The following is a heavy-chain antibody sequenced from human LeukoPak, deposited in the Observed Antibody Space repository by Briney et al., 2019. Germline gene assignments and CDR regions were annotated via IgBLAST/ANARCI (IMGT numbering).Heavy chain of an antibody. J-gene: IGHJ6*02. CDR3: ARSLGDYGHYYYGMDV. V-gene: IGHV1-69*13. D-gene: IGHD4-17*01. Sequence: SVKVSCKASGGTFSSYAISWVRQAPGQGLGWMGGIIPIFGTANYAQKFQGRVTITADESTSTAYMELSSLRSEDTAVYYCARSLGDYGHYYYGMDVWGQGTTVTVSS. CDR2: IIPIFGTA. CDR1: GGTFSSYA.